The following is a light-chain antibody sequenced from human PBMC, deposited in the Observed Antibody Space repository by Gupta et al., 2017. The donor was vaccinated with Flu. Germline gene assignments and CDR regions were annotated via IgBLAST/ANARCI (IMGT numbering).Light chain of an antibody. Sequence: EIVLTQSTAPLSLSPGERAKLSCRASQSVSSYLACTNRNLARLPGSSSMMHSKGPLASQPGSSGSGSGTDFPLTISSLEPEDFPVYYCQQLSNWPVTFGQGTKLEIK. CDR1: QSVSSY. CDR3: QQLSNWPVT. J-gene: IGKJ2*01. V-gene: IGKV3-11*01. CDR2: MHS.